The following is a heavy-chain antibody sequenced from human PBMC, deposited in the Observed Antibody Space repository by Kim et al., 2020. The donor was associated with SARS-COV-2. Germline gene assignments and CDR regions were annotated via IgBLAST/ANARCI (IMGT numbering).Heavy chain of an antibody. CDR1: GFTFSSYW. D-gene: IGHD2-8*02. CDR3: ASGAGGYYYYGMDV. V-gene: IGHV3-7*03. J-gene: IGHJ6*02. Sequence: GGSLRLSCAASGFTFSSYWMSWVRQAPGKGLEWVANIKQDGSEKYYVDSVKGRFTISRDNAKNSLYLQMNSLRAEDTAVYYCASGAGGYYYYGMDVWGQGTTVTVSS. CDR2: IKQDGSEK.